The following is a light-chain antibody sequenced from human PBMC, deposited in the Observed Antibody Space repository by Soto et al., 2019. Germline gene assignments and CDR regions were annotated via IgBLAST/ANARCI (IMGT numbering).Light chain of an antibody. CDR3: SSYTGISTYV. CDR1: SSDVGGYNY. V-gene: IGLV2-14*01. Sequence: QSVLTQPASVSGSPGQSITISCTGTSSDVGGYNYVSWYQQYPGKAPQLMIYDVTHRPSGVSNRFSGSKSGNTASLTISGLQAEDEADYYCSSYTGISTYVFGTGTKLTVL. CDR2: DVT. J-gene: IGLJ1*01.